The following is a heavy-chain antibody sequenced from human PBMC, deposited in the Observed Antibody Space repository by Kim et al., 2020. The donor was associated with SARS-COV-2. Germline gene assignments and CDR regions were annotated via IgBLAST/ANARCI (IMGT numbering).Heavy chain of an antibody. CDR1: GFTVSSNY. CDR3: ARYSFYSDSSGYYYGRFDY. V-gene: IGHV3-53*01. J-gene: IGHJ4*02. D-gene: IGHD3-22*01. Sequence: GGSLRLSCAASGFTVSSNYMSWVRQAPGKGLEWVSVIYSGGSTYYADSVKGRFTISRDNSKNALYLQMNSLRAEDTAVYYCARYSFYSDSSGYYYGRFDYWGQGTLDTVSS. CDR2: IYSGGST.